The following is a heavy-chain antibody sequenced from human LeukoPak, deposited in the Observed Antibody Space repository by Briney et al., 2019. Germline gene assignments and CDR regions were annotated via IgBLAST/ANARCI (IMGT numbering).Heavy chain of an antibody. D-gene: IGHD6-13*01. CDR1: GGSISSYY. Sequence: SETLSLTCTVSGGSISSYYWSWIRQPPGKGLEWIGYIYYSGSTNYNPSLKSRVTISVDTSKNQFSLKPSSVTAADTAVYYCARHKRIAADRTSPHGMDVWGQGTTVTVSS. CDR2: IYYSGST. J-gene: IGHJ6*02. CDR3: ARHKRIAADRTSPHGMDV. V-gene: IGHV4-59*08.